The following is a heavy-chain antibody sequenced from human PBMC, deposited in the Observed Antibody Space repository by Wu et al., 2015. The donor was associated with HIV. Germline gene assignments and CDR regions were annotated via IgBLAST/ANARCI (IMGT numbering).Heavy chain of an antibody. CDR1: GYTFIGYY. D-gene: IGHD1-26*01. CDR2: INPNSGGT. CDR3: ARADVLIKYALGAGLH. J-gene: IGHJ1*01. Sequence: QAQLVQSGAEMKKPGASVKVSCKASGYTFIGYYIHWVRQAPGQGLEWMGWINPNSGGTNYAQKFQGRVTMTRDTSITTAYMDLNRLRSDDTAMYFCARADVLIKYALGAGLHWGQGTLVTVSS. V-gene: IGHV1-2*02.